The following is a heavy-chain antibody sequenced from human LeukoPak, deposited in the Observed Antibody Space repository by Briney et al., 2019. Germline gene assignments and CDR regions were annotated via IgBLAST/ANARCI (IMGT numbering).Heavy chain of an antibody. CDR3: ARRPSYMLGKDAFDI. CDR2: IYHSGGT. Sequence: PSGTLSLTCAVSGGSISSSNWWSWVRQPPGKGLEWIGYIYHSGGTNYNPSLKSRVTISVDTSKNQFSLKLSSVTAADTAVYYCARRPSYMLGKDAFDIWGQGTMVTVSS. D-gene: IGHD1-26*01. V-gene: IGHV4-4*02. CDR1: GGSISSSNW. J-gene: IGHJ3*02.